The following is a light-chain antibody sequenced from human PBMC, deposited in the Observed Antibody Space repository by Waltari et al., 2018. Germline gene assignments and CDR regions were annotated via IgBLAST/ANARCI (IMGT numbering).Light chain of an antibody. J-gene: IGKJ4*01. V-gene: IGKV1-5*03. CDR2: KAS. CDR1: QSISTW. Sequence: DIQMTQSPATLSASVGDRVTITCRASQSISTWLAWYQQKPGKAPKLLNYKASSLESGVPSRFSGSGSGTEFTLTISSLQPDDFATYYCQQYNSDSTFGGGTKVEIK. CDR3: QQYNSDST.